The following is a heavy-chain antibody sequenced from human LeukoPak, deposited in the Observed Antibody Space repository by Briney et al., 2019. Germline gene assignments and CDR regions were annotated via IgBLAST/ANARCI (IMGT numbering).Heavy chain of an antibody. D-gene: IGHD1-26*01. CDR2: LYYKRGA. CDR1: GGSISGYY. Sequence: SETLSLTCSVSGGSISGYYWSWSRQPPGKGVEWIGNLYYKRGAWYKSSLKSRVTTSVDTSKNEFSLMLRSVTAADTAVYYCARDSAMGPPSFDYWGQGTLVTVSS. V-gene: IGHV4-59*12. CDR3: ARDSAMGPPSFDY. J-gene: IGHJ4*02.